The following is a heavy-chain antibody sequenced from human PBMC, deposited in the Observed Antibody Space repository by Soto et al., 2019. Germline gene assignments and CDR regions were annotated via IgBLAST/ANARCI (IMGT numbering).Heavy chain of an antibody. CDR2: IYPGDSDT. J-gene: IGHJ3*02. D-gene: IGHD1-20*01. V-gene: IGHV5-51*01. CDR1: GYSFTSYW. Sequence: GESLKISCKGSGYSFTSYWIGWVRQMPGKGLEWMGNIYPGDSDTRYSPSFQGQVTISADKSISTAYLQWSSLKASDTAMYYCARHDSAYKQPEGGNPSDAFDIWGQGTMGTVSS. CDR3: ARHDSAYKQPEGGNPSDAFDI.